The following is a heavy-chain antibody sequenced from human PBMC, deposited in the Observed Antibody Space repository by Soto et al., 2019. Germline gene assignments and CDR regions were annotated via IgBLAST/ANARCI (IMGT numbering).Heavy chain of an antibody. J-gene: IGHJ4*02. CDR1: GFSVSSNY. D-gene: IGHD3-10*01. V-gene: IGHV3-53*04. CDR2: VYNGGAT. CDR3: VRGRYGSEIH. Sequence: EVRLVESGGGLVQPGGSLRLSCAASGFSVSSNYMTWVRQAPGKGLEWVSLVYNGGATHYAASVKGRFTISTHSSQSTLFLQMNSLRTEDTATYYCVRGRYGSEIHWGQGTKVIVSS.